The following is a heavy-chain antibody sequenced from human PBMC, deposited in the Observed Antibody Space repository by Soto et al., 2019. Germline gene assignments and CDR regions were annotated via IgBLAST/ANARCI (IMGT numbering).Heavy chain of an antibody. D-gene: IGHD2-2*01. V-gene: IGHV1-69*02. CDR2: ILPMVDIT. J-gene: IGHJ3*02. CDR3: TLGSWSAETFDN. Sequence: SVKVSCKASGGTFRTYTVIWVRQAPGQGLEWMGRILPMVDITNSAQSFQGRLTMTTDKSTSTVYLELSSLRFEDTALYYCTLGSWSAETFDNWG. CDR1: GGTFRTYT.